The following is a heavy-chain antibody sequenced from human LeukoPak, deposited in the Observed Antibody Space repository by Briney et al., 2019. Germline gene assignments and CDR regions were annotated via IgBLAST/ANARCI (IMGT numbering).Heavy chain of an antibody. Sequence: SVKVSCKASGGTFSSYAISWVRQAPGQGLEWMGGIIPIFGTANYAQKFQGRVAITADESTSTAYMELSSLRSEDTAVYYCARVGVRGSGSYYDWGQGTLVTVSS. CDR3: ARVGVRGSGSYYD. V-gene: IGHV1-69*01. CDR1: GGTFSSYA. J-gene: IGHJ4*02. CDR2: IIPIFGTA. D-gene: IGHD1-26*01.